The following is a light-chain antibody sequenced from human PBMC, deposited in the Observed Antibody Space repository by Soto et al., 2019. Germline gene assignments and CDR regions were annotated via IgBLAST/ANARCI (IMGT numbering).Light chain of an antibody. CDR2: SNN. Sequence: QSVLTQPPSASGTPGQRVTISCSGSNSDIANNYVSWYQQLPGTAPKLLIYSNNQRPSGVPDRFSGSKSGTSASLAISGLRSEDEADYYCAAWDDSLSGRVFGGGTQLTVL. V-gene: IGLV1-47*02. CDR3: AAWDDSLSGRV. J-gene: IGLJ3*02. CDR1: NSDIANNY.